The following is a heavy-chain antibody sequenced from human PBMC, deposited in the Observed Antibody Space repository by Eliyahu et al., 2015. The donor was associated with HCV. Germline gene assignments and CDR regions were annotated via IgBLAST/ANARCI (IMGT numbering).Heavy chain of an antibody. CDR3: ARDPLHYYYGMDV. Sequence: FTFSSYAMHWVRQAPGKGLEWVAVISYDGSNKYYADSVKGRFTISRDNSKNTLYLQMNSLRAEDTAVYYCARDPLHYYYGMDVWGQGTTVTVSS. J-gene: IGHJ6*02. CDR2: ISYDGSNK. CDR1: FTFSSYA. V-gene: IGHV3-30*04.